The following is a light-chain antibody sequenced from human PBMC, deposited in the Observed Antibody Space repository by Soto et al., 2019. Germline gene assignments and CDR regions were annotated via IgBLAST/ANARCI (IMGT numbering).Light chain of an antibody. Sequence: QSVLTQPPSASGTPGQRVTISCSGSSSNIESNTVNWYQQLPATAPKLLIYSNNQRPSGVPDRFSGSKSGTSASLAISGLQSEDEADYYCASWDGSLKGWVFGGGTKLNVL. CDR1: SSNIESNT. CDR3: ASWDGSLKGWV. J-gene: IGLJ3*02. V-gene: IGLV1-44*01. CDR2: SNN.